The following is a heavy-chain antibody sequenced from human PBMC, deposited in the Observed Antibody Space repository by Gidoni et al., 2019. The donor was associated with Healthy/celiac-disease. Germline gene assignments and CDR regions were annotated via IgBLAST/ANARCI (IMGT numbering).Heavy chain of an antibody. D-gene: IGHD4-17*01. CDR2: IYYSGST. J-gene: IGHJ4*02. CDR1: GGSISSGDYY. Sequence: QVQLQESGPGLVKPSQILSLTCTVSGGSISSGDYYWSWIRQPPGKGMDWIGYIYYSGSTYYNPSLKSRVTISVDTSKNQFSLKLSSVTAADTAAYYCARGGRRDYGDYVFDYWGQGTLVTVSS. V-gene: IGHV4-30-4*01. CDR3: ARGGRRDYGDYVFDY.